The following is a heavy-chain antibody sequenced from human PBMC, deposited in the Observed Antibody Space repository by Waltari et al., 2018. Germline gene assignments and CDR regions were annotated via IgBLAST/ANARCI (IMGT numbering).Heavy chain of an antibody. V-gene: IGHV4-34*01. J-gene: IGHJ4*02. D-gene: IGHD1-26*01. CDR2: INHSGST. CDR3: ARGNSGSRFFGY. CDR1: GGSFSVYY. Sequence: QVQLQQWGAGLLKPSETLSLTCAVYGGSFSVYYWNWIRQPPGKGLEWIGEINHSGSTNYNPYLKSRVTISVDTSKNQFSLKLSSVTAADTAVYYCARGNSGSRFFGYWGQGTLVTVSS.